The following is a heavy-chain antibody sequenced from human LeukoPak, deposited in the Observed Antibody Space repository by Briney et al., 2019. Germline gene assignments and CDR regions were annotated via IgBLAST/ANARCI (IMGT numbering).Heavy chain of an antibody. CDR3: ARDSDYDSTY. CDR2: ISSSSSTI. J-gene: IGHJ4*02. D-gene: IGHD3-22*01. V-gene: IGHV3-48*01. Sequence: SGGSLRLSCAASGFTFSSYSMNWVRQAPGKGLEWVSYISSSSSTIYYADSVKGRFTISRDNAKNSLYLQMNSLRAEDTAVYYCARDSDYDSTYWGQGTLVTVSS. CDR1: GFTFSSYS.